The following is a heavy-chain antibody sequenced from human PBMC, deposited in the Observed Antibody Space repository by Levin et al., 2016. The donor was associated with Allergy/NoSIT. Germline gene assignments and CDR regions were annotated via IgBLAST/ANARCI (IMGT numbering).Heavy chain of an antibody. CDR3: ARVLADIVVVTAGKYYYYGMDV. D-gene: IGHD2-21*02. CDR2: ISYDGSNK. Sequence: WIRQPPGKGLEWVAVISYDGSNKYYADSVKGRFTISRDNSKNTLYLQMNSLRAEDTAVYYCARVLADIVVVTAGKYYYYGMDVWGQGTTVTVSS. V-gene: IGHV3-30-3*01. J-gene: IGHJ6*02.